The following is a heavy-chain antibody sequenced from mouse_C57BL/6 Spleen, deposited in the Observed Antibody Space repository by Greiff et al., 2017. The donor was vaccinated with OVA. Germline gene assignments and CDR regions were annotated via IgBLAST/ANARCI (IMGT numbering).Heavy chain of an antibody. CDR3: ARGDYGNLYWYFDV. CDR1: GYTFTSYW. D-gene: IGHD2-1*01. Sequence: QVQLQQPGAELVKPGASVKLSCKASGYTFTSYWMQWVKQRPGQGLEWIGEIDPSDSSTNYTQKFKGKATLTVDTSSSTAYMQLSSLTSEDSAVYYCARGDYGNLYWYFDVWGTGTTVTVSS. V-gene: IGHV1-50*01. J-gene: IGHJ1*03. CDR2: IDPSDSST.